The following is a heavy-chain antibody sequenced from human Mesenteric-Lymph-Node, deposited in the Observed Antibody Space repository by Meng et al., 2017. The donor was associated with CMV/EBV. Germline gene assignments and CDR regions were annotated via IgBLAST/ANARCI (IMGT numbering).Heavy chain of an antibody. J-gene: IGHJ4*02. V-gene: IGHV4-34*01. Sequence: SETLSLTCAVYGGSFRDYYWSWIRQPPGKGLEWIGEINHSGGTNYNPSLKSRVTISLDTSKNQFSLNLNSVTAADTAVYYCARVPGNSGLYYRSYFDYWGQGKMVTVSS. CDR1: GGSFRDYY. CDR2: INHSGGT. D-gene: IGHD1-26*01. CDR3: ARVPGNSGLYYRSYFDY.